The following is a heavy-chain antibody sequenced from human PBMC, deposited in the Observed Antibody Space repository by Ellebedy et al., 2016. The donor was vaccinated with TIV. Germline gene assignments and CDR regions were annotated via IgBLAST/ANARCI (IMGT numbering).Heavy chain of an antibody. Sequence: GSLRLXXTVSGGSISSYYWSWIRQPPGKGLEWIGYIYYSGSTNYNPSLKSRVTISVDTSKNQFSLKLSSVTAADTAVYYCARAAVTTRYYFDYWGQGTLVTVSS. D-gene: IGHD4-17*01. V-gene: IGHV4-59*01. CDR1: GGSISSYY. J-gene: IGHJ4*02. CDR3: ARAAVTTRYYFDY. CDR2: IYYSGST.